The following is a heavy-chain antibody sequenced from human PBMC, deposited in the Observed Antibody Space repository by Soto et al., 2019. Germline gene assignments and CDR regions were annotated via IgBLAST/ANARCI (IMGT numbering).Heavy chain of an antibody. CDR2: IIPIFGTA. V-gene: IGHV1-69*13. Sequence: GASVKVSCKASGGTFSSYAISWVRQAPGQGLEWMGGIIPIFGTANYAQKFQGRVTITADESTSTAYMELSSLRSEDTAVYYCAREGSRRSGDILTGYYSPNWFDPWGQGALVTVSS. CDR3: AREGSRRSGDILTGYYSPNWFDP. CDR1: GGTFSSYA. J-gene: IGHJ5*02. D-gene: IGHD3-9*01.